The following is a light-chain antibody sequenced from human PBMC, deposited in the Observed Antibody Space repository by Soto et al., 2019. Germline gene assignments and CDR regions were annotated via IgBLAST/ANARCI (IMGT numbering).Light chain of an antibody. CDR1: QSVSTNF. Sequence: ESVLTQSPGTLALSPEEGATLSWRASQSVSTNFFAWYQQKPGQAPRLLIYGASTRATGIPDRFSGRGSGTDFTLTISRLEPEDFAVYYCQQYGRTSWTFGQGTKVDIK. CDR2: GAS. V-gene: IGKV3-20*01. CDR3: QQYGRTSWT. J-gene: IGKJ1*01.